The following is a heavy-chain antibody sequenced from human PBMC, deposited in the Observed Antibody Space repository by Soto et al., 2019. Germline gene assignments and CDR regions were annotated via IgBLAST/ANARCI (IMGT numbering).Heavy chain of an antibody. V-gene: IGHV4-4*02. CDR3: AREVGSRKYCSSTSCYKGSFDY. D-gene: IGHD2-2*02. CDR2: IYHSGST. CDR1: GGSISSSNW. Sequence: SETLSLTCAVSGGSISSSNWWSWVRQPPGKGLEWIGEIYHSGSTNYNPSLKSRVTISVDKSKNQFSLKLSSVTAADTAVYYCAREVGSRKYCSSTSCYKGSFDYWGQGTLVTVSS. J-gene: IGHJ4*02.